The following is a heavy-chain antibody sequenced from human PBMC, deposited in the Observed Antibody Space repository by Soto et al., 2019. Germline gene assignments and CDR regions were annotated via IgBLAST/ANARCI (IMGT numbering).Heavy chain of an antibody. J-gene: IGHJ4*02. CDR1: GGTFSSYA. D-gene: IGHD6-13*01. CDR3: ARDTPRYSSSWFLDY. Sequence: AASVKVSCKASGGTFSSYAISWVRQAPGQGLEWMGGIIPIFGTANYAQKFQGRVTITADESTSTAYMELSSLRSEDTAVYYCARDTPRYSSSWFLDYWGQGTLVTVSS. CDR2: IIPIFGTA. V-gene: IGHV1-69*13.